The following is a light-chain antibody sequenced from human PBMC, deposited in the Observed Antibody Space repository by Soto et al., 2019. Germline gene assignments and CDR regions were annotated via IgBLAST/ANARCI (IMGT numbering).Light chain of an antibody. CDR1: QSISSW. CDR3: QQRHNWPIT. Sequence: DIQMTQSPSTLYGSVGDRVNITCRASQSISSWLAWYQQKPGKAPKLLIYDASSLESGVPSRFSGSGSGTEFTLTISSLEPADFGVYYCQQRHNWPITFGQGTRLEN. J-gene: IGKJ5*01. V-gene: IGKV1-5*01. CDR2: DAS.